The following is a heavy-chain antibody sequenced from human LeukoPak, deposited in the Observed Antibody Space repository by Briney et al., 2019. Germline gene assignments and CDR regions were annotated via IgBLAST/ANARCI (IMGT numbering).Heavy chain of an antibody. V-gene: IGHV3-11*04. J-gene: IGHJ4*02. Sequence: PGGSLRLSCAASGFTVSSNYMTWIRQPPGKGLEWISYISSSGSTLDYTDSVKGRFTISRDNANNSVSLQMNSLRAEDTAVYYCARSEKNYDFWTGEDYWGQATLVTVSS. CDR1: GFTVSSNY. CDR2: ISSSGSTL. D-gene: IGHD3-3*01. CDR3: ARSEKNYDFWTGEDY.